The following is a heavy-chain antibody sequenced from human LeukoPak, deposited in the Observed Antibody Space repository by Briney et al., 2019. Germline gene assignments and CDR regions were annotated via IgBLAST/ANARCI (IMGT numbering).Heavy chain of an antibody. V-gene: IGHV1-2*02. CDR1: GYTFTGSY. Sequence: ASVKVSCKASGYTFTGSYMPWVRQAPGQGLEWVGWINLNSGGTNYAQKFQGRVTMTRDTSISTAYMELSSLRSDDTAVYYCARPSGGSGRWGDNWFDPWGQGTLVTVSS. CDR3: ARPSGGSGRWGDNWFDP. D-gene: IGHD3-10*01. J-gene: IGHJ5*02. CDR2: INLNSGGT.